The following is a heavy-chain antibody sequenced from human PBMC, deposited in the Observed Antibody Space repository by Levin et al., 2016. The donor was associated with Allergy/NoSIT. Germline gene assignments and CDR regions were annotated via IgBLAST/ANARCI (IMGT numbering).Heavy chain of an antibody. CDR2: IYTSGST. V-gene: IGHV4-4*07. CDR3: ARGVTPLWIAAAGHNWFDP. CDR1: GGSISSYY. Sequence: SETLSLTCTVSGGSISSYYWSWIRQPAGKGLEWIGRIYTSGSTNYNPSLKSRVTMSVDTSKNQFSLKLSSVTAADTAVYYCARGVTPLWIAAAGHNWFDPWGQGTLVTVSS. D-gene: IGHD6-13*01. J-gene: IGHJ5*02.